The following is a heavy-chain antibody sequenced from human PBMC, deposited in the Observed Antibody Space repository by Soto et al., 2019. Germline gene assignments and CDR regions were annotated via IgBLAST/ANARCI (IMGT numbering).Heavy chain of an antibody. Sequence: ASVKVSCKASGYTFTSYAMYWVRQAPGQRLEWMGWINAGNGNTKYSQKLQGRVTITRDTSASTAYMELSSLRSEDTAVYYCARDPLLWFGSYYFDYWGQGTLVTVSS. J-gene: IGHJ4*02. CDR2: INAGNGNT. CDR3: ARDPLLWFGSYYFDY. D-gene: IGHD3-10*01. CDR1: GYTFTSYA. V-gene: IGHV1-3*01.